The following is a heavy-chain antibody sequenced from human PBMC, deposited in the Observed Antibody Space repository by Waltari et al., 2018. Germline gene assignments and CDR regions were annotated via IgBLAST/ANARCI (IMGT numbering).Heavy chain of an antibody. CDR1: GGTFSSYA. Sequence: QVQLVQSGAEVKKPGSSVKVSCKASGGTFSSYAISWVRQAPGQGLEWMGGIIPILGIANYEQKFQGRVTITADKSTSTAYMELSSLRSEDTAVYYCARHRAVEMATIMGWFDPWGQGTLVTVSS. D-gene: IGHD5-12*01. CDR2: IIPILGIA. CDR3: ARHRAVEMATIMGWFDP. V-gene: IGHV1-69*10. J-gene: IGHJ5*02.